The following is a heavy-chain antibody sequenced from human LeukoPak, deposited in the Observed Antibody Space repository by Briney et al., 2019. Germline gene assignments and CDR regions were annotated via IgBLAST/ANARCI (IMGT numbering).Heavy chain of an antibody. Sequence: GGSLRLSCAASGFTFSSYAMSWVRQAPGKGLEWVSAISGSGGSTYYADSVKGRFTISRDDSKNTLYLQMNSLRAEDTAVYYCARYYYDSSGYYYYYGMDVWGQGTTVTVSS. J-gene: IGHJ6*02. CDR1: GFTFSSYA. CDR2: ISGSGGST. D-gene: IGHD3-22*01. V-gene: IGHV3-23*01. CDR3: ARYYYDSSGYYYYYGMDV.